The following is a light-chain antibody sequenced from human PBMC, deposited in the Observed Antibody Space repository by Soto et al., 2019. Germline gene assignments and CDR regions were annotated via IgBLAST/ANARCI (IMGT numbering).Light chain of an antibody. J-gene: IGKJ4*01. CDR3: QQSYNTPLT. CDR1: QNINTY. V-gene: IGKV1-39*01. CDR2: AAS. Sequence: DIQMTQSPSSLSASVGDRVTITCRTSQNINTYLNWYQQKPGKAPKLLIYAASSLQSGVPSRFSGSGSGTDFTLTIRSLQPEDFATYYCQQSYNTPLTFGGGTKVDIK.